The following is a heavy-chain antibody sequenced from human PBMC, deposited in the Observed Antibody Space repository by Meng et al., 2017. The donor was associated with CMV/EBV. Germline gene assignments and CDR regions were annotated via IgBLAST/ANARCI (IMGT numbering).Heavy chain of an antibody. CDR1: GFTVSSNY. Sequence: GESLKISCAASGFTVSSNYMSWVRQAPGKGPEWVSVIYSGGSTYYADSVKGRFTISRDNSKNTLYLQMNSLRAEDTAVYYCARERIAAAGTDAFDIWGQGTMVTVSS. V-gene: IGHV3-66*02. CDR3: ARERIAAAGTDAFDI. D-gene: IGHD6-13*01. J-gene: IGHJ3*02. CDR2: IYSGGST.